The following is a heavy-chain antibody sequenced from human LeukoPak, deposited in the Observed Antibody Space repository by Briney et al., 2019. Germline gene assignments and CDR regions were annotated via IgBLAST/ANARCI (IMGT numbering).Heavy chain of an antibody. CDR1: GYTFTIYD. CDR2: MNPNSGNT. V-gene: IGHV1-8*01. CDR3: ARGKDIVATIPPHFDY. Sequence: GASVKVSCKASGYTFTIYDINWVRQATGQGGEWMGWMNPNSGNTGYAQKFQGRVTMTRNTSISTAYMELSSLRSEDTAVYYCARGKDIVATIPPHFDYWGQGTLVTVSS. D-gene: IGHD5-12*01. J-gene: IGHJ4*02.